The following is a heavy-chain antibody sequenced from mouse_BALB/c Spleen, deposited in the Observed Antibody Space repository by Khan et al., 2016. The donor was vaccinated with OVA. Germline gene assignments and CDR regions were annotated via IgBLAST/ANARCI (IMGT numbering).Heavy chain of an antibody. D-gene: IGHD1-1*01. CDR3: ARHWVGVMDY. Sequence: EVEVVESGGDLVTPGGSLKLSCAASGFTFSTYGMSWVRQTPDKRLEWVATISSGGTYTYYPDSVKGRFPISRDNAKNTLYLQMSSLSSEHTAMYYCARHWVGVMDYWGQGTSVNVSS. CDR1: GFTFSTYG. J-gene: IGHJ4*01. V-gene: IGHV5-6*01. CDR2: ISSGGTYT.